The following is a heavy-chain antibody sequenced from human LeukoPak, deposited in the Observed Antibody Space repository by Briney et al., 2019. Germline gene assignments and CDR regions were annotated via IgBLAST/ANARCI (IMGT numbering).Heavy chain of an antibody. V-gene: IGHV4-59*08. D-gene: IGHD5-12*01. CDR1: GGSISSYS. J-gene: IGHJ3*02. CDR3: ARHGGESIVAMILHAFDI. Sequence: SSETLSLTCTVSGGSISSYSWSWIRQPPGKGLEWIGSIYYSGSTNYNPSLKSRVTMSVDTSKNQFSLKLSSVTAADTAVYYCARHGGESIVAMILHAFDIWGQGTMATVSS. CDR2: IYYSGST.